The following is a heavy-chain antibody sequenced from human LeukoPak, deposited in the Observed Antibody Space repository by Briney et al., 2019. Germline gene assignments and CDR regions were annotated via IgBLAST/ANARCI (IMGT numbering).Heavy chain of an antibody. Sequence: PSGTLSLTCAVSGGSISSSNWWSWVRQPPGEGLEWIGEIYHTGITHYNPSLKSRVTISADNSKNKFSLELNSVTAADTAVYYCARQEKKIGWYGYYFDYWGQGTLVTVSS. CDR2: IYHTGIT. CDR3: ARQEKKIGWYGYYFDY. V-gene: IGHV4-4*02. CDR1: GGSISSSNW. D-gene: IGHD2-15*01. J-gene: IGHJ4*02.